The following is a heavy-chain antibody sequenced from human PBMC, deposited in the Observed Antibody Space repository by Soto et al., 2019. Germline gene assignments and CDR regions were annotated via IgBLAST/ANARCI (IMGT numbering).Heavy chain of an antibody. Sequence: EVQVLESGGGLVQPGGSLRLSCVGSGFIFSNYAMAWVRQAPGKGLEWVSGFGGSSGTYYADSVKGRYTISRDNSKNTLYLQMNSLRVEDTAVYYCAKSQSSLYYMDVWGKGTAVTVSS. CDR1: GFIFSNYA. CDR2: FGGSSGT. V-gene: IGHV3-23*01. J-gene: IGHJ6*03. CDR3: AKSQSSLYYMDV.